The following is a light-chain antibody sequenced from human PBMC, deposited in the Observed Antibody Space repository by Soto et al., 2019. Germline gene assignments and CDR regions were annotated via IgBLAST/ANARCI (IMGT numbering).Light chain of an antibody. J-gene: IGLJ1*01. CDR1: SSDVGGYDY. Sequence: QSALTQPPSASGSPGQSVTISCAGTSSDVGGYDYVSWYQQHPGKAPKLIIYEVNKRPSGVPDRFSGSKSANTASLTVSGLQAEDEADYYCCSRAGTTYVFGTGTKLTVL. CDR2: EVN. V-gene: IGLV2-8*01. CDR3: CSRAGTTYV.